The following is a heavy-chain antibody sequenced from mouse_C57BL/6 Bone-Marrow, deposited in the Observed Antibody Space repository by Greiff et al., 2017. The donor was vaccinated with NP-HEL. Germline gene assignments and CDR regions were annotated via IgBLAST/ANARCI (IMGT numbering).Heavy chain of an antibody. Sequence: VQLQQSGPELVKPGASVKLSCKASGYAFTSYWMHWVKQRPGRGLEWIGRIYPEDGDTKYNEKFKGKATLTADKSSSTAYMQLSSLTSEDSAVYFCARIDYGNDYYVDGWGTGTTLT. CDR3: ARIDYGNDYYVDG. D-gene: IGHD1-1*01. CDR1: GYAFTSYW. V-gene: IGHV1-82*01. J-gene: IGHJ1*03. CDR2: IYPEDGDT.